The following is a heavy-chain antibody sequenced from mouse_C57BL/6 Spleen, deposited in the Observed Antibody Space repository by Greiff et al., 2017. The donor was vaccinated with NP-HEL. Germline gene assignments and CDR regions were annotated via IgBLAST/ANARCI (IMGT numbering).Heavy chain of an antibody. CDR3: ARRNRSNYYFDY. CDR1: GFTFSDYG. CDR2: ISSGSSTI. V-gene: IGHV5-17*01. J-gene: IGHJ2*01. Sequence: DVHLVESGGGLVKPGGSLKLSCAASGFTFSDYGMHWVRQAPEKGLEWVAYISSGSSTIYYADTVKGRFTISRDNAKNTLFLQMTSLRSEDTAMYYCARRNRSNYYFDYWGQGTTLTVSS. D-gene: IGHD2-5*01.